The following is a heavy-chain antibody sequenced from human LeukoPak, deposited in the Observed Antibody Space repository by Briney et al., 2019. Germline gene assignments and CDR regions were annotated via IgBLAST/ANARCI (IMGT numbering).Heavy chain of an antibody. V-gene: IGHV4-39*07. Sequence: SETLSLTCTVSGGSISSSSYYWGWIRQPPGKGLEWIGSIYYSGSTYYNPSLKSRVTISVDTSKNQFSLKLSSVTAADTAVYYCASGAGYRSAVGRFDPWGQGTLVTVSS. D-gene: IGHD6-19*01. CDR2: IYYSGST. CDR3: ASGAGYRSAVGRFDP. CDR1: GGSISSSSYY. J-gene: IGHJ5*02.